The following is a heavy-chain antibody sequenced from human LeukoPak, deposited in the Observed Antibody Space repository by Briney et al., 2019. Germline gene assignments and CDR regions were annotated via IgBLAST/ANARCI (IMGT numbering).Heavy chain of an antibody. CDR3: ARYSSSSDTFDI. CDR2: ISSGSNYI. Sequence: GGSLRLSCAASGFTFSSYSMNWVRQAPGKGLEWVSSISSGSNYISYADSVKGRFTISRDNAKSSLYLQMNSLRAEDTAMYYCARYSSSSDTFDIWGQGTMVTVSS. CDR1: GFTFSSYS. J-gene: IGHJ3*02. V-gene: IGHV3-21*01. D-gene: IGHD6-6*01.